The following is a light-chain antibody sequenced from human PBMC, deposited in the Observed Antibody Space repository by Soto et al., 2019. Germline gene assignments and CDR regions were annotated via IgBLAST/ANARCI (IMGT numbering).Light chain of an antibody. J-gene: IGKJ4*02. CDR3: QQANSSPLT. CDR1: ERINTY. V-gene: IGKV1-12*01. Sequence: DIQMTQSPSSVSASVGDRVTITCRASERINTYLAWYQQQPGKAPKLLIYAASSLQSGVPSRFSGSGSGTEFTLTISNLQPEDFATYYCQQANSSPLTFVGGTKVDIK. CDR2: AAS.